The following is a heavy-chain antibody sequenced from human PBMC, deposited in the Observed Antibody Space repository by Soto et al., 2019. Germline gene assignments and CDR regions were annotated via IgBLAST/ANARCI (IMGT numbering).Heavy chain of an antibody. V-gene: IGHV1-2*02. D-gene: IGHD1-1*01. Sequence: ASVKVSCKASGYTFTDYYIHWVRQAPGQGLEWMGWMSPGTTETRYAPQLQGRVTMTRDTSINTAYMDLRGLTSNDTGIYYCARDVLRNGNDDFVYWGQGTPVTVSS. CDR2: MSPGTTET. CDR3: ARDVLRNGNDDFVY. CDR1: GYTFTDYY. J-gene: IGHJ4*02.